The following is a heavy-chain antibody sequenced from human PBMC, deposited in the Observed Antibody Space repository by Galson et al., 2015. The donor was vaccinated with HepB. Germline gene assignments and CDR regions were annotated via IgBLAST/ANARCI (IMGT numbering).Heavy chain of an antibody. CDR3: ARAAGDSSTYANDY. Sequence: TLSLTCTVSGASISSSLYYWVWVRQPPEKGLEWIGSIYYTGNTYYKSSLKSRVTISADMSKNQFSLKVNSMTAADTAVYYCARAAGDSSTYANDYWGQGALVTVSS. CDR1: GASISSSLYY. J-gene: IGHJ4*02. V-gene: IGHV4-39*07. D-gene: IGHD5-18*01. CDR2: IYYTGNT.